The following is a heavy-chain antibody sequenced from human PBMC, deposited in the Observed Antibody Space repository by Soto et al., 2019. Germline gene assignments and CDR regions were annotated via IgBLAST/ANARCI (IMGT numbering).Heavy chain of an antibody. CDR1: GFTFSSYA. J-gene: IGHJ4*02. D-gene: IGHD3-10*01. Sequence: GGSLRLSCAASGFTFSSYAMSWVRQAPGKGLEWVSAISGSGGSTYYADSVKGRFTISRDNSKNTLYLQMNSLRAEDTAVYYCARPPAGPGELLYIYDYFDYWGQGTLVTVSS. CDR2: ISGSGGST. V-gene: IGHV3-23*01. CDR3: ARPPAGPGELLYIYDYFDY.